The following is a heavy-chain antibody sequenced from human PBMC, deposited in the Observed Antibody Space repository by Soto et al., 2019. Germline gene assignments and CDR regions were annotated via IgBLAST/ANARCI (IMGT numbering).Heavy chain of an antibody. CDR2: FYYTGST. J-gene: IGHJ4*02. CDR1: GGNISSTSYY. D-gene: IGHD3-10*01. V-gene: IGHV4-39*01. Sequence: LEILCVTCTVSGGNISSTSYYWVWIRKPPGKGLEWIGSFYYTGSTYYNPSLKSRVTISVDTSENQFSLKLSSVTAADTAVYYCARQVVDGTVAGSGSFDFWGQGTLVTVSS. CDR3: ARQVVDGTVAGSGSFDF.